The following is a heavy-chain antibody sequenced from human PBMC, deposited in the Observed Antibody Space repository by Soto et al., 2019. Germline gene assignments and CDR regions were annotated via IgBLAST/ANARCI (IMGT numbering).Heavy chain of an antibody. CDR2: INHSGST. CDR1: GGSFSGYY. Sequence: QVQLQQWGAGLLKPSETLSLTCAVYGGSFSGYYWSWIRQPPGKGLEWIGEINHSGSTNYNPSLKSRVIISVDTSKNQFSLKLSSVTAADTAVYYCARGPSGYYLDFDYWGQGTLVTVSS. CDR3: ARGPSGYYLDFDY. J-gene: IGHJ4*02. V-gene: IGHV4-34*01. D-gene: IGHD3-22*01.